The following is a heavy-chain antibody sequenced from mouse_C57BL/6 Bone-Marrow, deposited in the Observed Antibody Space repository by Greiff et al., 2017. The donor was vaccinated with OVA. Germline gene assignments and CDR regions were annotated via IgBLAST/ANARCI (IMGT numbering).Heavy chain of an antibody. V-gene: IGHV1-55*01. J-gene: IGHJ4*01. Sequence: QVQLKQPGAELVKPGASVKMSCKASGYTFTSYWITWVKQRPGQGLEWIGDIYPGSGSTNYNEKFKSKATLPVDTSSSTAYMQLSSLTSEDSAVYYCARERDSIYSYAMDYWGQGASVTVST. CDR1: GYTFTSYW. CDR2: IYPGSGST. CDR3: ARERDSIYSYAMDY. D-gene: IGHD2-5*01.